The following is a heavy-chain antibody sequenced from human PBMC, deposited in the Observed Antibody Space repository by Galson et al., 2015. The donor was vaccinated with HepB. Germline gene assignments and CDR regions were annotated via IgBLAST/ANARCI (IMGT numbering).Heavy chain of an antibody. CDR2: ISSSSSYI. Sequence: SLRLSCAASGFTFSSYSMNWVRQAPGKGLEWVSSISSSSSYIYYADSVKGRFTISRDNAKNSLYLQMNSLRAEDTAVYYCAREQQDSSSWYAPFSYYGMDVWGQGTTVTVSS. CDR1: GFTFSSYS. D-gene: IGHD6-13*01. CDR3: AREQQDSSSWYAPFSYYGMDV. V-gene: IGHV3-21*01. J-gene: IGHJ6*02.